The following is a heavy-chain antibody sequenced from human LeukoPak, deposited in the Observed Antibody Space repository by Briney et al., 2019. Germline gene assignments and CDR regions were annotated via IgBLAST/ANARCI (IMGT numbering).Heavy chain of an antibody. CDR3: ARTPRSGSYSHFDY. CDR2: INHSGST. D-gene: IGHD1-26*01. CDR1: GGSFSGYY. Sequence: PSETLSLTCTVYGGSFSGYYWSWIRQPPGKGLEWLGEINHSGSTNYNPSLKSRVTLSVDTSKNQFSLKLSSVTAADTAVYYCARTPRSGSYSHFDYWGQGTLVTVSS. J-gene: IGHJ4*02. V-gene: IGHV4-34*01.